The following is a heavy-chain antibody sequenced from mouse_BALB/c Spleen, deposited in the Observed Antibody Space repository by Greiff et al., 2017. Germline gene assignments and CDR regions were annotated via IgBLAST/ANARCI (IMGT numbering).Heavy chain of an antibody. V-gene: IGHV5-17*02. CDR3: ARGNYDFDY. Sequence: DVKLQESGGGLVQPGGSRKLSCAASGFTFSSFGMHWVRQAPEKGLEWVAYISSGSSTIYYADTVKGRFTISRDNPKNTLFLQMTSLRSEDTAMYYCARGNYDFDYWGQGTTLTVSS. CDR1: GFTFSSFG. J-gene: IGHJ2*01. D-gene: IGHD2-4*01. CDR2: ISSGSSTI.